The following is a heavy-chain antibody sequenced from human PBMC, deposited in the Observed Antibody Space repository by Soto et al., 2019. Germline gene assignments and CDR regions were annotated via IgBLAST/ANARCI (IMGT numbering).Heavy chain of an antibody. CDR1: GFTFSTYA. CDR3: AKCTLTEAYYSDSSRVFDI. Sequence: EVQLLESGGGLVQPGGSLRLSCAASGFTFSTYAMGWVRQAPGKGLEWVSTISGSGATTYYADSVKGRFTISRDNSRNTLFLQMYSLRAEETAVYYCAKCTLTEAYYSDSSRVFDIWGQGTMVTVSS. V-gene: IGHV3-23*01. CDR2: ISGSGATT. D-gene: IGHD3-22*01. J-gene: IGHJ3*02.